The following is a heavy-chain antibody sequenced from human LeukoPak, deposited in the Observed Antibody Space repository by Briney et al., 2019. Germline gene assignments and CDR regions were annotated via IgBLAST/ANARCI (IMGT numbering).Heavy chain of an antibody. V-gene: IGHV3-66*01. D-gene: IGHD3-22*01. CDR2: IYSGGST. Sequence: GGSLRLSCAASGFTVSSNYMSWVRPAPGKGLEWVSVIYSGGSTYYADSVKGRFTISRDNSKNTLYLQMNSLRAEDTAVYYCARYSGPVVVISGYYFDYWGQGTLVTVSS. J-gene: IGHJ4*02. CDR1: GFTVSSNY. CDR3: ARYSGPVVVISGYYFDY.